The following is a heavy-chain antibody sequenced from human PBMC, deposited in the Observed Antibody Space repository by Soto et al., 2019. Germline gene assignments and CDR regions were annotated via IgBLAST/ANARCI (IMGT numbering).Heavy chain of an antibody. J-gene: IGHJ4*02. CDR3: ARDGIGGTVFRGFCNY. Sequence: QKYLVESGGGVVQPGVSLSRSCVASGYIFIGYGLHWFRQAPGKGLEWVAVIWYDGRNKYYADSVKGRFTISRDNSKNMLYLQIDSLRSEDTAVYYCARDGIGGTVFRGFCNYWVQGTMVTVFS. CDR2: IWYDGRNK. D-gene: IGHD1-7*01. V-gene: IGHV3-33*01. CDR1: GYIFIGYG.